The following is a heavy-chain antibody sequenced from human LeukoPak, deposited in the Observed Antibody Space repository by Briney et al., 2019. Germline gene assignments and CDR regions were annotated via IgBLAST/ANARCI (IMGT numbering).Heavy chain of an antibody. CDR3: ARDMDSGPDFFDY. CDR1: GYTFTSYA. D-gene: IGHD1-26*01. V-gene: IGHV1-3*01. CDR2: INAGNGNT. J-gene: IGHJ4*02. Sequence: GASVKVSCKASGYTFTSYAMHWVRQAPGQRLEWMGWINAGNGNTKYSQEFQGRVTITRDTSASTAYMELSRLRSDDTAVYYCARDMDSGPDFFDYWGLGTLVTVSS.